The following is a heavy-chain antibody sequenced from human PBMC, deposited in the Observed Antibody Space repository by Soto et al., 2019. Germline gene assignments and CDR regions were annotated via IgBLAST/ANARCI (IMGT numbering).Heavy chain of an antibody. D-gene: IGHD5-18*01. CDR3: ARLSYGPYYYGMDV. Sequence: LSLTCTVSGGSVSSGSYYWSWIRQPPGKGLEWIGYIYYSGSTNYNPSLKSRVTISVDTSKNQFSLKLSSVTAADTAVYYCARLSYGPYYYGMDVWGQGTMVTVSS. J-gene: IGHJ6*02. CDR1: GGSVSSGSYY. CDR2: IYYSGST. V-gene: IGHV4-61*01.